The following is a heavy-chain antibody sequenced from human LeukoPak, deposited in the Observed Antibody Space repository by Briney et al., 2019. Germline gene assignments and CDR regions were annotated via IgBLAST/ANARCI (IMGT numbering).Heavy chain of an antibody. J-gene: IGHJ4*02. V-gene: IGHV3-7*03. CDR2: IRQDGSEK. CDR3: AKKRGYSYAGPDY. D-gene: IGHD5-18*01. CDR1: GFTFSSYS. Sequence: AGGSLRLSCAASGFTFSSYSMTWVRQAPGKGLEWVANIRQDGSEKYYVDSVKGRFTISRDNAKNSLYLQMNSLRAEDTAVYYCAKKRGYSYAGPDYWGQGTLVTVSS.